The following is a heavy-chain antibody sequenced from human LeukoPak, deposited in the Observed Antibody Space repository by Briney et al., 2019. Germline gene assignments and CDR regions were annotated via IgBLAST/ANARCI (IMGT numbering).Heavy chain of an antibody. D-gene: IGHD1-26*01. CDR1: GFTFSGSA. Sequence: GGSLKLSCAASGFTFSGSAMHWVRQASGKGLEWVGRIRSKANSYATAYAASVKGRFTISRDDSKNTAYLQMNSLKTEDTAVYYCTRSGIVGATFDYWGQGTLVTVSS. CDR2: IRSKANSYAT. CDR3: TRSGIVGATFDY. V-gene: IGHV3-73*01. J-gene: IGHJ4*02.